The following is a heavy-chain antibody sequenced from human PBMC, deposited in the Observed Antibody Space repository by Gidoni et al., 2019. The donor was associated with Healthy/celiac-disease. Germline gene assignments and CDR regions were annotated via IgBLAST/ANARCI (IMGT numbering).Heavy chain of an antibody. D-gene: IGHD1-26*01. CDR2: ISYDGSNK. V-gene: IGHV3-30*18. Sequence: QVQLVESGGGVVQPGRSLRLSCAASGITFRSYGMHWVRQAPGKGLEWVAVISYDGSNKYYADSVKGRFTISRDNSKNTLYLQMNSLRAEDTAVYYCAKSAFTLPWDDAFDIWGQGTMVTVSS. CDR1: GITFRSYG. J-gene: IGHJ3*02. CDR3: AKSAFTLPWDDAFDI.